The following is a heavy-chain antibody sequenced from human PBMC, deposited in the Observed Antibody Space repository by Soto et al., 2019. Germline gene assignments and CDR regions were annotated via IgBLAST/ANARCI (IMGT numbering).Heavy chain of an antibody. D-gene: IGHD5-12*01. J-gene: IGHJ4*02. CDR2: ISYDGSNK. V-gene: IGHV3-30*18. CDR3: AKDFRVATITCNDY. CDR1: GFTFSSYG. Sequence: QVQLVESGGGVVQPGRSLRLSCAASGFTFSSYGMHWVRQAPGKGLEWVAVISYDGSNKYYADSVKGRFTISRDNSKNTLYLQMNSLRAEDTAVYYCAKDFRVATITCNDYWGQGTLVTVSS.